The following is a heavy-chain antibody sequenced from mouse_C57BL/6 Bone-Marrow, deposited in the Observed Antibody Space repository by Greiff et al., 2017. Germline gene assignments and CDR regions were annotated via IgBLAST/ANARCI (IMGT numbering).Heavy chain of an antibody. CDR2: INPNYGTT. Sequence: VQLQQSGPELVKPGASVKISCKASGYSFTDYNMNWVKQSTGKSLEWIGVINPNYGTTSYNQKFKGKATLPVDQSSSTAYMQLNSMTSEDSAVYYCERGDDYDYAKDYWGQGTSVTVSS. CDR3: ERGDDYDYAKDY. V-gene: IGHV1-39*01. D-gene: IGHD2-4*01. CDR1: GYSFTDYN. J-gene: IGHJ4*01.